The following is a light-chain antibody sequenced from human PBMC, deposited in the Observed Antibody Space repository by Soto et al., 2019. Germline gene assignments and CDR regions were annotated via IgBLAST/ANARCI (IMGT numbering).Light chain of an antibody. CDR2: GAS. CDR1: QSVSSN. CDR3: QQYNNWPRK. Sequence: EIVMTQSPATLSVSPGERATLSCRASQSVSSNLAWYQQKPGQAPRLLIYGASTRATGSPARFRGSGSGTEFTLTISSLQSEDCAVYYCQQYNNWPRKFGQGTKVESK. J-gene: IGKJ1*01. V-gene: IGKV3-15*01.